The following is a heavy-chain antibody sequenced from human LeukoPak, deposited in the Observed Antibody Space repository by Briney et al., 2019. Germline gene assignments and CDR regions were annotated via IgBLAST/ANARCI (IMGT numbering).Heavy chain of an antibody. V-gene: IGHV3-53*01. D-gene: IGHD4/OR15-4a*01. CDR2: IYSGGNT. J-gene: IGHJ5*02. CDR3: ARAKTLTTASGWFDL. CDR1: GFTFSGHY. Sequence: PGESLRLSCTASGFTFSGHYMSWVRQPPGKGLEWVSFIYSGGNTYYTDSLKGRVTISRDNSKNKLYLQMNSLRAADTAVYYCARAKTLTTASGWFDLWGQGTLVSVSS.